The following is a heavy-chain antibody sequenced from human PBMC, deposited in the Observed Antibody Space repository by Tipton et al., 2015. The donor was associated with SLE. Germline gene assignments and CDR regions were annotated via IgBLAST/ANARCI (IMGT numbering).Heavy chain of an antibody. V-gene: IGHV3-30-3*01. CDR1: GFTFSSYA. D-gene: IGHD2-21*01. CDR3: ARDPRWGSGDY. CDR2: ISYDGSNK. J-gene: IGHJ4*02. Sequence: SLRLSCAASGFTFSSYAMHWVRQAPGKGLEWVAVISYDGSNKYYADSVKGRFTISRDNSKNTLYLQMNSLRAEDTAVYYCARDPRWGSGDYWGQGTLVTVSS.